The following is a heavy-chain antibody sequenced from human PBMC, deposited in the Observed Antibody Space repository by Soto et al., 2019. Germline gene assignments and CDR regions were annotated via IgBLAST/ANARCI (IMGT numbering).Heavy chain of an antibody. D-gene: IGHD1-26*01. Sequence: EVQLVESGGGLVQSGGSLRLTCAASGFTFNRYTMNWVRQAPGKGLEWLSYINGGGGTMFYADSVKGRVTISRDNAKNSLYGQMDSLRAVDTAVYYCARDKSGTYSIDYWGQGTLVTVSS. CDR1: GFTFNRYT. V-gene: IGHV3-48*04. J-gene: IGHJ4*02. CDR3: ARDKSGTYSIDY. CDR2: INGGGGTM.